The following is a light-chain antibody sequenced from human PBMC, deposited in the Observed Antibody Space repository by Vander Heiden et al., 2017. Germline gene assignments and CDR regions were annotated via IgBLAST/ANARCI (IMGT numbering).Light chain of an antibody. J-gene: IGKJ2*01. CDR2: WAS. CDR1: QSVLHSSNNKNY. V-gene: IGKV4-1*01. CDR3: QQYYTTPHT. Sequence: DIGMIQSPDSLAVSLGESATINCKSSQSVLHSSNNKNYLAWYQQKPGQPPKLLIYWASTRESGVPDRFSGSGSGTDFTLAISSLQAEDVAVYYCQQYYTTPHTFGQGTKLEIK.